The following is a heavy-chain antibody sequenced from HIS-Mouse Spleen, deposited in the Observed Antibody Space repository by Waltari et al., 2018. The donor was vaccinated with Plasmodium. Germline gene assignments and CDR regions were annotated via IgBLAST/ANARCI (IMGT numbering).Heavy chain of an antibody. CDR3: AILYSSSSYYFDY. CDR2: IYYSGST. V-gene: IGHV4-31*03. D-gene: IGHD6-6*01. Sequence: QVQLQESGPGLVKPSQTLSLTCTVSGGSISSGGYYWSWIRQHPGKGLEWIGYIYYSGSTSNNPSPKSRVTISVDTSKNPFSLKLSSVTAADTAVYYCAILYSSSSYYFDYWGQGTLVTVSS. J-gene: IGHJ4*02. CDR1: GGSISSGGYY.